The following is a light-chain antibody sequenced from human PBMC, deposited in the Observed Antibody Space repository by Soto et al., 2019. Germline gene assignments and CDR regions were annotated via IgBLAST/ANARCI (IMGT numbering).Light chain of an antibody. Sequence: EIVMTQSPGTLSLSPGEGATLSCRASQSVSSDYLSWYQQKPGQAPRLLIYGASTRATGIPDRFSGSGSGTDFSLTISRLEPEDFAVYYCQPDGTSLWTFAQGTKVDI. V-gene: IGKV3-20*01. J-gene: IGKJ1*01. CDR3: QPDGTSLWT. CDR1: QSVSSDY. CDR2: GAS.